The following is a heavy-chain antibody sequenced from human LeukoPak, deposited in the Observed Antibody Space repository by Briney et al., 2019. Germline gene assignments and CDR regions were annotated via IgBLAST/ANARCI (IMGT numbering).Heavy chain of an antibody. Sequence: PGGSLRLSCADSGFTFSDYEMNWVRQAPGKGLEWVSYISSSGGTIYYAGSVKGRFTISRDNAKNSLYLQMNGLRADDTAVYYSERSLRSSSSDYWGQGTLVTVSS. CDR2: ISSSGGTI. CDR3: ERSLRSSSSDY. D-gene: IGHD6-6*01. J-gene: IGHJ4*02. V-gene: IGHV3-48*03. CDR1: GFTFSDYE.